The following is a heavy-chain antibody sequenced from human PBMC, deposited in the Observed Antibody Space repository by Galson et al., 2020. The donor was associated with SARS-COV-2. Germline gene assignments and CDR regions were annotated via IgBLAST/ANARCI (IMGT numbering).Heavy chain of an antibody. CDR3: ARGLDCGGGCWYLDL. J-gene: IGHJ2*01. CDR1: GGSFSGYY. V-gene: IGHV4-34*01. CDR2: IDHSGST. Sequence: SETLSLTCAVYGGSFSGYYWSWIRRPPGEGLEWIGEIDHSGSTHYNPSLKSRVTISVDTSKNQFSLKLSSVTAADTAVYCCARGLDCGGGCWYLDLWGRGTLVTVSS. D-gene: IGHD2-21*01.